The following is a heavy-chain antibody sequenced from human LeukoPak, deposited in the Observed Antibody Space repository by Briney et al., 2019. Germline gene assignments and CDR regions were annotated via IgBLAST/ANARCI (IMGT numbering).Heavy chain of an antibody. CDR2: ISGSGGST. Sequence: PGGSLRLSCAASGFTFSTYAMSWVRQAPGKGLEWVSAISGSGGSTYYADSVKGRFTISRDNSNNTLYLQMNSLRAEDTAVYYCAKPVYDILTGVDYRGQGTLVTVSS. D-gene: IGHD3-9*01. J-gene: IGHJ4*02. CDR1: GFTFSTYA. CDR3: AKPVYDILTGVDY. V-gene: IGHV3-23*01.